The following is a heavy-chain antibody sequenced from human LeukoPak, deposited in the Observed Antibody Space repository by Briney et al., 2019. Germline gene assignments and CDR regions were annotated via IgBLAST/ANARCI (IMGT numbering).Heavy chain of an antibody. CDR2: IYTSGST. D-gene: IGHD3-3*01. CDR3: ARGRNDFWSGYYLRDAFDI. J-gene: IGHJ3*02. V-gene: IGHV4-4*07. Sequence: SETLSLTCTVSGGSISSYYWSWIRQPAGKGLEWIGRIYTSGSTNYNPSLKSRVTMSVDTSKNQFSLKLSSVTAADTAVYYCARGRNDFWSGYYLRDAFDIWGQGTMVTVSS. CDR1: GGSISSYY.